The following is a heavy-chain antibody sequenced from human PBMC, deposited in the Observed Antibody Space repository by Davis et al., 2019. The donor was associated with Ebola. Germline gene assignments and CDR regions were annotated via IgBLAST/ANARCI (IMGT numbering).Heavy chain of an antibody. CDR2: IRQDGGLI. CDR3: ARPLLLGAIFDY. D-gene: IGHD2-8*02. Sequence: PGGSLRLSCAASGFTFSNYAMSWVRQAPGKGLEWVADIRQDGGLIYYVDSVKGRFTISRDNARNSLYLQMNSLRAEDTAVYYCARPLLLGAIFDYWGQGTLVTVSS. J-gene: IGHJ4*02. CDR1: GFTFSNYA. V-gene: IGHV3-7*01.